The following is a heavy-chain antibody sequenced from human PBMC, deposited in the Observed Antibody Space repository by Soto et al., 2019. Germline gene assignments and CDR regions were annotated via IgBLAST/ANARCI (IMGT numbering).Heavy chain of an antibody. D-gene: IGHD3-3*01. CDR1: GGTFSSYA. Sequence: GASVKVSCKASGGTFSSYAISWVRQAPGQGLEWMGGIIPIFGTANYAQKFQGRVTITADESTSTAYMELSSLRSEDTAVYYCARGREWQYDFWSGYHIYYYCYHRKDVSCPTTTATVSS. J-gene: IGHJ6*02. V-gene: IGHV1-69*13. CDR2: IIPIFGTA. CDR3: ARGREWQYDFWSGYHIYYYCYHRKDV.